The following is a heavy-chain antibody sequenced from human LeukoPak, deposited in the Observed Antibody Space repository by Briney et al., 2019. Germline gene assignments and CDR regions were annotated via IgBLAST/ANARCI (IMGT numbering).Heavy chain of an antibody. D-gene: IGHD6-13*01. Sequence: GGSLRLPCAASGFTFNNYGMHWVRQTPGKGLEWVAVISYHGSNQHYIDSVKGRFTISRDNSKNTVYLQMNGLRAEDTAVYYCTKDGSNWQTSLVYLPVDYWGQGTLVSVSS. CDR2: ISYHGSNQ. CDR1: GFTFNNYG. V-gene: IGHV3-30*18. CDR3: TKDGSNWQTSLVYLPVDY. J-gene: IGHJ4*02.